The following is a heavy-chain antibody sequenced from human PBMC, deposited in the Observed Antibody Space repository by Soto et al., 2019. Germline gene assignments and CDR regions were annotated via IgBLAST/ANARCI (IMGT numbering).Heavy chain of an antibody. CDR1: GYTFSRHG. Sequence: QVRLVQSGAEMKKPGASVKVSCKASGYTFSRHGISWVRQAPGQGLEWLGWITLYNGNTNYEQNFKGRVTMTADTSTTTAYMELTSLRSDDTAVYYCARVSRDTLITGAFDYWGQGALVTVSS. J-gene: IGHJ4*02. D-gene: IGHD1-20*01. CDR3: ARVSRDTLITGAFDY. CDR2: ITLYNGNT. V-gene: IGHV1-18*01.